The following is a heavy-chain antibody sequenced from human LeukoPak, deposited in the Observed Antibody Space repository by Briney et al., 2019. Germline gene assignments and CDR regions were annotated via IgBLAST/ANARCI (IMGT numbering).Heavy chain of an antibody. Sequence: GASVKVSCTASGYTFTSYGNSWVRQAPGQGLERMGWISAYNGNTNYAQKLQGRVTMTTDTSTSTAYMELRSLKSDDTAVYYCARDYSTWVRWSGYYPPFDYWGQGTLVTVSS. CDR1: GYTFTSYG. CDR2: ISAYNGNT. CDR3: ARDYSTWVRWSGYYPPFDY. D-gene: IGHD3-3*01. J-gene: IGHJ4*02. V-gene: IGHV1-18*01.